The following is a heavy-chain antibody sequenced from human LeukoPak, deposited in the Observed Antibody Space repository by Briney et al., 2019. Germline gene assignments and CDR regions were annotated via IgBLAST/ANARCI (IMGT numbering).Heavy chain of an antibody. J-gene: IGHJ4*02. CDR1: GGTFSSYA. D-gene: IGHD3-3*01. CDR3: ARETASGYLGFDF. CDR2: IIPILGIA. V-gene: IGHV1-69*04. Sequence: SVKVSCKASGGTFSSYAISWVRQAPGQGLEWMGRIIPILGIANYAQKFQARVTVTIDTSTTTAYMELRSLSSDDTAVYFCARETASGYLGFDFWGQGTLITVSS.